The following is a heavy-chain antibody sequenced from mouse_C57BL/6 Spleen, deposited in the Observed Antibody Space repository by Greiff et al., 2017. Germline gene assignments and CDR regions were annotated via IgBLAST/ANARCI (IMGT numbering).Heavy chain of an antibody. CDR1: GYSFTGYY. CDR2: INPNCGTT. D-gene: IGHD1-1*01. J-gene: IGHJ4*01. Sequence: EVQLQQPGPELVKPGASVKISCKASGYSFTGYYMHWVKQSHGQSLEWIGVINPNCGTTSYNQKFKGKATLTVDKSSSTAYMQLHSLTSDDSAVYYYTYTPENYDSECAMDYWGQGTSVTVSS. V-gene: IGHV1-39*01. CDR3: TYTPENYDSECAMDY.